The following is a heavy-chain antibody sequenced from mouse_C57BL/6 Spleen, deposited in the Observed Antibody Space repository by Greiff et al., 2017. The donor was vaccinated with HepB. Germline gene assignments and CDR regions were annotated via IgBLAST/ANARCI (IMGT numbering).Heavy chain of an antibody. V-gene: IGHV1-82*01. CDR2: IYPGDGDT. CDR1: GYAFSSSW. J-gene: IGHJ2*01. Sequence: QVQLKESGPELVKPGASVKISCKASGYAFSSSWMNWVKQRPGKGLEWIGRIYPGDGDTNYNGKFKGKATLTADKSSSTAYMQLSSLTSEDSAVYFCAREGKYYGSSDDYWGQGTTLTVSS. D-gene: IGHD1-1*01. CDR3: AREGKYYGSSDDY.